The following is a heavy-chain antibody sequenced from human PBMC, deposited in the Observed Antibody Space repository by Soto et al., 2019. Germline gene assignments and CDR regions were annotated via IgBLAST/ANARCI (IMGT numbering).Heavy chain of an antibody. V-gene: IGHV3-30*18. J-gene: IGHJ6*02. D-gene: IGHD3-9*01. CDR2: VSPGGSHK. CDR1: GFIASTYD. CDR3: ANEDRLTGSYVMDV. Sequence: QVQLMESGGGVVQSGRSLRLSCAASGFIASTYDMHWVRQAPGKGLEWVALVSPGGSHKYYADSVKGRFTISRDNSKNTMFLYMSSLRPEDTAVYFCANEDRLTGSYVMDVWGQGTTVTVSS.